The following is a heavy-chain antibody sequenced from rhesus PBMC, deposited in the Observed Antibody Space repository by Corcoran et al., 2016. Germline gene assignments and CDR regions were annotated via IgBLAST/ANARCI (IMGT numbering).Heavy chain of an antibody. D-gene: IGHD1-20*01. CDR1: GASISDSYY. CDR2: ISGKSASS. Sequence: QVQLQESGPGLVKPSETLSLTCAVSGASISDSYYWNWIRQPPGKGLEWLANISGKSASSYYNPSLKSRLTISKDTSKNQVFLKLNSMAAADTAVYFWARRAGTTKNNRFDVWGAGVLVTVSS. J-gene: IGHJ5-1*01. CDR3: ARRAGTTKNNRFDV. V-gene: IGHV4S9*01.